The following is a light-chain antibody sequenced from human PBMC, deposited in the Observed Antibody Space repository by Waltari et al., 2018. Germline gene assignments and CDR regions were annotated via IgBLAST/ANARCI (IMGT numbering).Light chain of an antibody. CDR1: QTISSY. V-gene: IGKV1-39*01. J-gene: IGKJ1*01. CDR3: QQSDSVPWT. Sequence: IQVTQSPSSLSASVGDTVTITCLASQTISSYLNWYKQRPGKAPNLLIFAASSLETGVPSRFSGSGSVTDFTLTISSLQPEDFATYYCQQSDSVPWTFGQGTKVEIK. CDR2: AAS.